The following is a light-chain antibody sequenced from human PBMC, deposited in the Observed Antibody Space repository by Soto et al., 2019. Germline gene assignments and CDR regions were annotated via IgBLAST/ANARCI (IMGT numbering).Light chain of an antibody. Sequence: IVFTHSPATLSCFPGERATLPCGVSQTVSSSYLAWYQLKPGLAPRLLFYDASNRAPGIPDRFSGSGSGTDFTLTISGLEPEDFAVYYCQQYGSPPLTFGGGTKVDIK. CDR3: QQYGSPPLT. J-gene: IGKJ4*01. CDR2: DAS. CDR1: QTVSSSY. V-gene: IGKV3D-20*01.